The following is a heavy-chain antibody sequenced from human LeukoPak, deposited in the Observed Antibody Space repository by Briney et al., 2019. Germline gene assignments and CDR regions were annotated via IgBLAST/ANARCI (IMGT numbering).Heavy chain of an antibody. Sequence: SVKVSCKASGFTFTSSAMQWVRQARGQRLAWIGWIVVGSGNTNYAQKFQERVTITRDMSTSTAYMELSSLRSGDTAVYYCAAASSGWYRYYYYGMDVWGQGTTVTVSS. J-gene: IGHJ6*02. CDR1: GFTFTSSA. CDR2: IVVGSGNT. V-gene: IGHV1-58*02. D-gene: IGHD6-19*01. CDR3: AAASSGWYRYYYYGMDV.